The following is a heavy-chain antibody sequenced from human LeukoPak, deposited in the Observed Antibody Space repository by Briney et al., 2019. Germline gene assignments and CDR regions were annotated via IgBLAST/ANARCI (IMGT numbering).Heavy chain of an antibody. J-gene: IGHJ4*02. Sequence: ASVKVSCKASGYTFPSYFMHWVRQAPGQGLEWMGIINPTGGSTTYAQKFQGRVTMTRDTSTSTVYMELSSLGSDDTAVYYCARTAARRFDYWGQGTLVTVSS. CDR1: GYTFPSYF. V-gene: IGHV1-46*01. CDR2: INPTGGST. D-gene: IGHD6-6*01. CDR3: ARTAARRFDY.